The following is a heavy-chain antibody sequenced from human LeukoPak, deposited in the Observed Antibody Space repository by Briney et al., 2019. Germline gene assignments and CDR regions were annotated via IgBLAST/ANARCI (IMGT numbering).Heavy chain of an antibody. CDR3: AKGTKPVMTIPDY. V-gene: IGHV3-7*03. J-gene: IGHJ4*02. CDR2: IKQDGSEK. Sequence: PGGSLRLSCAASGFTFSSYWMSWVRQAPGKGLEWVANIKQDGSEKYYVDSVKGRFTISRDNAKNSLYLQMNSLRAEDTAVYYCAKGTKPVMTIPDYWGQGILVTVSS. CDR1: GFTFSSYW. D-gene: IGHD1/OR15-1a*01.